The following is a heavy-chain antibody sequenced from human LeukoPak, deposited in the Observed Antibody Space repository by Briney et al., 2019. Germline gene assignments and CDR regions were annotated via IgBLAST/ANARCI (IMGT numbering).Heavy chain of an antibody. J-gene: IGHJ4*02. V-gene: IGHV3-21*01. CDR2: ISSSSSYI. D-gene: IGHD2-15*01. Sequence: GGPLRLSCAASGFTFSSYSMNWVRQTQGKGLEWVSSISSSSSYIHYADSVKGRFTISRDNAKNSLYLQMNSLRAEDTAVYYCARIYCSGGSCYSCFDYWGQGTLVTVSS. CDR1: GFTFSSYS. CDR3: ARIYCSGGSCYSCFDY.